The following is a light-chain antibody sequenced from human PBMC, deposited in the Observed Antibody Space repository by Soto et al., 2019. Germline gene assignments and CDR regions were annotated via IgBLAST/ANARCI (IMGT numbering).Light chain of an antibody. Sequence: DIQMTQSPSTLSASVGDRVTITCRASQSISSWLAWYQQKPGKAPKLLIYKASSLESGVPSRFSGSGAGTEFPLTISSLQHDDFASYYCQQYNPYPSFGGGTKVEIK. CDR1: QSISSW. CDR3: QQYNPYPS. CDR2: KAS. V-gene: IGKV1-5*03. J-gene: IGKJ4*01.